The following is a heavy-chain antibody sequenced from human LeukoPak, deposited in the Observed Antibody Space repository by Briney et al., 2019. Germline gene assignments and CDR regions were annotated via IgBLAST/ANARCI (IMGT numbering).Heavy chain of an antibody. D-gene: IGHD3-16*01. CDR2: MNPNSGNT. Sequence: ASVKVSCKASGYTFTSYDINWVRQATGQGLEWMGWMNPNSGNTGYAQKFQGRVTITRNTSISTAYMELSSLISDDTAVYYCARVGGPTPGHYYFDYWGQGTLVTVS. CDR1: GYTFTSYD. J-gene: IGHJ4*02. V-gene: IGHV1-8*03. CDR3: ARVGGPTPGHYYFDY.